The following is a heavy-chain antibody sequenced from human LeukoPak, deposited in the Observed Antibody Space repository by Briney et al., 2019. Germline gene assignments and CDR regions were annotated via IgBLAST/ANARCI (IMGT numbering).Heavy chain of an antibody. CDR3: ARGPNYYDTSAFSPLFDY. D-gene: IGHD3-22*01. CDR1: GFTFSDYY. V-gene: IGHV3-11*01. J-gene: IGHJ4*02. CDR2: ISTGDNTR. Sequence: GGSLRLCCAASGFTFSDYYMTWIRQAPGKGLEWVSYISTGDNTRYYTDSVKGRFTISRDSARNSLHLQLNSLRAEDTAVYYCARGPNYYDTSAFSPLFDYWGRGTLVTVSS.